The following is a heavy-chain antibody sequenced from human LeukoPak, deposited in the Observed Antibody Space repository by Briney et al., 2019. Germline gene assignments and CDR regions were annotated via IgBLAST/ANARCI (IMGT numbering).Heavy chain of an antibody. J-gene: IGHJ4*02. CDR2: ITNDGSNK. Sequence: GGSLRLSCAASGFTFSSYGMHWVRQAPGKGLVWVADITNDGSNKYYAVSVKGRFTISRDNSKNTLYLQMNSLSAEDTAVYYCAKSKTHYYDSSGYWYYFDYWGQGTLVTVSS. CDR1: GFTFSSYG. V-gene: IGHV3-30*18. CDR3: AKSKTHYYDSSGYWYYFDY. D-gene: IGHD3-22*01.